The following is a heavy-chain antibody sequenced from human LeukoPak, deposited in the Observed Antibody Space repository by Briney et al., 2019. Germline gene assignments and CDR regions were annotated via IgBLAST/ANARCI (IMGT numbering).Heavy chain of an antibody. V-gene: IGHV3-53*01. J-gene: IGHJ4*02. D-gene: IGHD1-26*01. CDR3: ARVWELSFDY. CDR1: GLTFSNAW. Sequence: GGSLRLSCAASGLTFSNAWMSWVRQAPGKGLEWVSVIYSDGNTYHADSVKGRFTISRDNSKNTVHLQMNSLRAEDTALYYCARVWELSFDYWGQGTLVTVSS. CDR2: IYSDGNT.